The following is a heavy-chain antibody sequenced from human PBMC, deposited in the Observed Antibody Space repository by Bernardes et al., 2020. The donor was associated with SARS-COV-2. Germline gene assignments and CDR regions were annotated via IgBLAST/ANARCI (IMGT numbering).Heavy chain of an antibody. V-gene: IGHV4-59*01. CDR2: IYYSGST. CDR3: ARKALGYCSGGSCYTGFDY. D-gene: IGHD2-15*01. Sequence: SETLSLTCTVSGGSISSYYWSWIRQPPGKGLEWIWYIYYSGSTNYNPSLKSRVTISVDTSKNQFSLKLSSVTAADTAVYYCARKALGYCSGGSCYTGFDYWGQGTLVTVSS. CDR1: GGSISSYY. J-gene: IGHJ4*02.